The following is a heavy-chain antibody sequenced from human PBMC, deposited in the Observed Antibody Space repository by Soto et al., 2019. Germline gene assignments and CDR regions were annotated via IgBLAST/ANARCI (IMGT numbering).Heavy chain of an antibody. D-gene: IGHD5-12*01. Sequence: SETLSLTCTVSGGSISSYYWSWIRQPPGKGLEWIGYIYYSGSTNYNPSLKSRVTISVDTSKNQFSLKLSSVTAADTAVYYCARHGRGIVATMSYDYWGQGTLVTVSS. V-gene: IGHV4-59*08. J-gene: IGHJ4*02. CDR3: ARHGRGIVATMSYDY. CDR2: IYYSGST. CDR1: GGSISSYY.